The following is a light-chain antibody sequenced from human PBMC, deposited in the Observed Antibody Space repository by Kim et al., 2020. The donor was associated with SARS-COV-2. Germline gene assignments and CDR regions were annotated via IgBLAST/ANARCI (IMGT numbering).Light chain of an antibody. J-gene: IGLJ3*02. CDR1: TGAVTGGNH. CDR2: STS. Sequence: VTLTCASSTGAVTGGNHPNWFQQKPGQAPRSLIHSTSNKHSWTPARFSGSLLGGKAALTLSDVQPEVEAEYYCQLFSGGAHAHLAFGGGTQLTVL. V-gene: IGLV7-43*01. CDR3: QLFSGGAHAHLA.